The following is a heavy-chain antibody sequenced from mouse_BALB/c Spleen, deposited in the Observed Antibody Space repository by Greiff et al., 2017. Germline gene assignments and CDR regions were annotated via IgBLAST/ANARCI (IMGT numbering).Heavy chain of an antibody. D-gene: IGHD1-1*01. CDR3: AREVLRSYAMDY. CDR2: INPSSGYT. J-gene: IGHJ4*01. V-gene: IGHV1-4*01. Sequence: QVQLQQSGAELARPGASVKMSCKASGYTFTSYTMHWVKQRPGQGLEWIGYINPSSGYTNYNQKFKDKATLTVDKSSSTAYMQLSSPTSEDSAVYYCAREVLRSYAMDYWGQGTSVTVSS. CDR1: GYTFTSYT.